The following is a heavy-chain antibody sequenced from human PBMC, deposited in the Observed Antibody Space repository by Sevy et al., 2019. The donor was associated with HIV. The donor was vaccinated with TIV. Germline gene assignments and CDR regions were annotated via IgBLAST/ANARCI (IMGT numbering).Heavy chain of an antibody. CDR3: VRWDYSTSGNWFDP. J-gene: IGHJ5*02. CDR2: ISSSGHYI. V-gene: IGHV3-21*01. D-gene: IGHD6-13*01. Sequence: GGSLRLSCGASGFTFSRYSMNWVRQAPGKGLEWVSYISSSGHYIQYADSVRGRFTISRDNAGDSLDLQMNSLRAEDMAVYFCVRWDYSTSGNWFDPWGQGTLVTVSS. CDR1: GFTFSRYS.